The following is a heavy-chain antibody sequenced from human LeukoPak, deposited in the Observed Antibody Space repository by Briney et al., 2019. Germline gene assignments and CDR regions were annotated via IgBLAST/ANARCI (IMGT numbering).Heavy chain of an antibody. CDR2: IDHAGTT. J-gene: IGHJ3*01. Sequence: PSETLSLTCVVSGGSIITNDYWWGWIRQLPGKGLEWIGTIDHAGTTFYNVSLKSRVTISVDTPNNQFSLQLKSVTAEDTALYYCVRGGLVRGAINSLIGFDVWGQGIMVTVSS. D-gene: IGHD3-10*01. CDR1: GGSIITNDYW. V-gene: IGHV4-39*01. CDR3: VRGGLVRGAINSLIGFDV.